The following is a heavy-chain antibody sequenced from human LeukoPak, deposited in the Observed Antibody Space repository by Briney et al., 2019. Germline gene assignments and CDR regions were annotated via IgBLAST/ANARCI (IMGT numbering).Heavy chain of an antibody. Sequence: QPGGSLRLSCAASGFTFSSYGIHWVRQAPGKGLEWVAFIRFDGSSKYYTDSVKGRFTISRDNSKNTLYLQMNSLRAEDTAVYYCAKEGTASKPSDLDYWGQGTLVTVSS. J-gene: IGHJ4*02. CDR3: AKEGTASKPSDLDY. V-gene: IGHV3-30*02. CDR2: IRFDGSSK. CDR1: GFTFSSYG. D-gene: IGHD1/OR15-1a*01.